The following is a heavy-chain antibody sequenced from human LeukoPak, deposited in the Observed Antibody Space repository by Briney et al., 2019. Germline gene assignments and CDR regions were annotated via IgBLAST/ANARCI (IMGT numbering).Heavy chain of an antibody. CDR2: IIPIFGKA. D-gene: IGHD4-17*01. V-gene: IGHV1-69*01. J-gene: IGHJ4*02. CDR1: GGTFTSYA. Sequence: SVKVSCKASGGTFTSYAISWVRQAPGQGLEWMGGIIPIFGKANYAQKFQGRVTITEDDSTSTAYMELSSLRSEEPAVYYCARCEDGDYALTDYWGQGTLVTVSS. CDR3: ARCEDGDYALTDY.